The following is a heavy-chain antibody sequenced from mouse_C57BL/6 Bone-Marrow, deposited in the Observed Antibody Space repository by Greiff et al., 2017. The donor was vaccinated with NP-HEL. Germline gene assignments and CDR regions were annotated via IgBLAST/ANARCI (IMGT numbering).Heavy chain of an antibody. CDR1: GFSLTSYG. D-gene: IGHD2-3*01. CDR2: IWSDGST. CDR3: DRPDGYYGDFDV. J-gene: IGHJ1*03. Sequence: QVQLKQSGPGLVAPSQSLSITCTVSGFSLTSYGVHWVRQPPGKGLEWLVLIWSDGSTTYNSAPKSYMSIIKDNSKSQGFLKMTSRHTDDTAMYYCDRPDGYYGDFDVWGTGTTVTVSS. V-gene: IGHV2-6*03.